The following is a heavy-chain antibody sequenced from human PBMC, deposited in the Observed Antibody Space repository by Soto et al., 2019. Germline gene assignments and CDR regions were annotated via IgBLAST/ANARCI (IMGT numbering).Heavy chain of an antibody. D-gene: IGHD2-2*02. CDR1: GYTFTSYY. CDR2: INPSGGST. V-gene: IGHV1-46*01. CDR3: ARGGCSSTSCYIPRGYGMDV. Sequence: QVQLVQSGAEVKKPGASVKVSCTASGYTFTSYYMHWVRQAPGQGLEWMGIINPSGGSTSYAQKFQGRVTMTRDTSTITVYMEMSSLRSEDTAVYYCARGGCSSTSCYIPRGYGMDVLRQGTTVTVSS. J-gene: IGHJ6*02.